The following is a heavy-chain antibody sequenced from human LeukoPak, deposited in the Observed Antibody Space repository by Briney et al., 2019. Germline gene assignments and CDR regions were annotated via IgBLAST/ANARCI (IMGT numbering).Heavy chain of an antibody. Sequence: SQTLSLTCGVSGGSISSGGFSWSWIRQPPGKGLEWIGEINHSGSTNYNPSLKSRVTISVDTSKNQFSLKLSSVTAADTAVYYCARGYGYYYDSSGYYCDYWGQGTLVTVSS. CDR3: ARGYGYYYDSSGYYCDY. CDR2: INHSGST. V-gene: IGHV4-30-2*01. CDR1: GGSISSGGFS. J-gene: IGHJ4*02. D-gene: IGHD3-22*01.